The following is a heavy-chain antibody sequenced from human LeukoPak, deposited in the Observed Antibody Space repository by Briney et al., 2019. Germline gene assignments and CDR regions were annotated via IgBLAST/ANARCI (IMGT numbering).Heavy chain of an antibody. CDR3: ARHPRYCSSNSCYGPDAFDI. CDR2: IYYSGST. Sequence: PSETLSLTCTVSGGSISSYYWSWIRQSPGKGLEWIGYIYYSGSTNYNPSLKSRVTISVDTSKNQFSLKLTSVTAADTAVYYCARHPRYCSSNSCYGPDAFDIWGQGTMVTVSS. J-gene: IGHJ3*02. CDR1: GGSISSYY. D-gene: IGHD2-2*01. V-gene: IGHV4-59*08.